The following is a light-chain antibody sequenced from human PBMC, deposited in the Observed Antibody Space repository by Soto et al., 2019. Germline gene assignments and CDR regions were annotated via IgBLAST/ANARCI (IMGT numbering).Light chain of an antibody. V-gene: IGKV3-20*01. CDR1: QSVSSSY. J-gene: IGKJ2*01. CDR2: GAS. Sequence: EIVLTQSPGTLSLSPGERATLSCRASQSVSSSYLAWYQQKPGQAPRLLIYGASSRATGIPDRFSGSGPGTDFTLTISSLEPEDFAVYYYQQYCSSPPWTFGQGTKLYI. CDR3: QQYCSSPPWT.